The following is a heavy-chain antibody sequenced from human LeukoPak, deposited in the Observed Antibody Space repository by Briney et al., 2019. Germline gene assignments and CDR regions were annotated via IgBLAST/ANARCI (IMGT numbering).Heavy chain of an antibody. V-gene: IGHV4-34*01. CDR3: ARHPFTYYYDSSGYYNYYYGMDV. CDR2: INHSGST. CDR1: GGSFSGYY. D-gene: IGHD3-22*01. J-gene: IGHJ6*02. Sequence: PSETLSLTCAVYGGSFSGYYWSWIRQPPGKGLEWIGEINHSGSTNYNPSLKSRVTISVDTSKNQCSLKLSSVTAADTAVYYCARHPFTYYYDSSGYYNYYYGMDVWGQGTTVTVSS.